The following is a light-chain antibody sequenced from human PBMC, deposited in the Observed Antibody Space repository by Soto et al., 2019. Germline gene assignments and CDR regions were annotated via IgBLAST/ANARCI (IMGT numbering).Light chain of an antibody. V-gene: IGLV1-47*02. CDR3: ETWDESLSGHYV. CDR1: SSNIGSNY. Sequence: QSVLTQPPSASGTPGQRVTISCSGSSSNIGSNYVCWYQHLPGTAPKLLIYSNNQRPSGVPDRFSGSKSGTSASLAISGLRSEDEVDYYCETWDESLSGHYVFGTGTKVTVL. J-gene: IGLJ1*01. CDR2: SNN.